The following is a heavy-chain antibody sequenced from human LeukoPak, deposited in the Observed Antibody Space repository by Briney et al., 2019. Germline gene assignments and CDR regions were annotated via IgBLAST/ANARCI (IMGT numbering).Heavy chain of an antibody. CDR1: GFTFSNYG. D-gene: IGHD5-12*01. CDR3: TTDFLPGGRGYSGYLGFDY. J-gene: IGHJ4*02. CDR2: IRYDGSNK. V-gene: IGHV3-30*02. Sequence: GGSLRLSCAASGFTFSNYGMHWVRQAPGKGLEWVASIRYDGSNKYYADSVKGRFTISRDNSKNTLYLQMNSLRAEDTAVYYCTTDFLPGGRGYSGYLGFDYWGQGTLVTVSS.